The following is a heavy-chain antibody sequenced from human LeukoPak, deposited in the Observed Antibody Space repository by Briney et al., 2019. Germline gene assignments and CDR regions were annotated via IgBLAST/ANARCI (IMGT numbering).Heavy chain of an antibody. CDR3: ARKRGYSYGRHTWFDP. J-gene: IGHJ5*02. CDR2: IYYSGST. V-gene: IGHV4-59*01. Sequence: NPSETLSLTCTVSGGSISSYYWSWIRQPPGKGLEWIGYIYYSGSTNYNPSLKSRVTISADTSKNQFSLKLSSVTAADTAVYYCARKRGYSYGRHTWFDPWGQGTLVTVSS. CDR1: GGSISSYY. D-gene: IGHD5-18*01.